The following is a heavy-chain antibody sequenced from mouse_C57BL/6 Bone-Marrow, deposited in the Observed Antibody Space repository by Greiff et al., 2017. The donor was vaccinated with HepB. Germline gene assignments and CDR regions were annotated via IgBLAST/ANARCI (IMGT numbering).Heavy chain of an antibody. D-gene: IGHD2-4*01. CDR3: ANFSSDYAGWFAY. V-gene: IGHV1-55*01. Sequence: QVQLKQPGAELVKPGASVKMSCKASGYTFTSYWITWVKQRPGQGLEWIGDIYPGSGSTNYNEKFKSKATLTVDTSSSTAYMQLSSLTSEDSAVYYCANFSSDYAGWFAYCGQGTLVTVSA. CDR1: GYTFTSYW. CDR2: IYPGSGST. J-gene: IGHJ3*01.